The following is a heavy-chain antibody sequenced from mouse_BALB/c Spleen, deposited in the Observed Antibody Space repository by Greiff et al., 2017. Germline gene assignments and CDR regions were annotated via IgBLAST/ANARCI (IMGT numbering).Heavy chain of an antibody. J-gene: IGHJ4*01. CDR2: ISSGGST. Sequence: EVQLVESGGGLVKPGGSLKLSCAASGFTFSSYAMSWVRQTPEKRLEWVASISSGGSTYYPDSVKGRFTISRDNARNILYLQMSSLRSEDTAMYYCARRGYRYEGAMDYWGQGTSVTVSS. V-gene: IGHV5-6-5*01. D-gene: IGHD2-14*01. CDR3: ARRGYRYEGAMDY. CDR1: GFTFSSYA.